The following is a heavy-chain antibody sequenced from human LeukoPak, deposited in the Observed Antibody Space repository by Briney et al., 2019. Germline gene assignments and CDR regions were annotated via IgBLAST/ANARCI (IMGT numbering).Heavy chain of an antibody. Sequence: GGSLRLSCAASGFTFSSYWMSWVRQAPGKGLEWVANIKQDGSEKYYVDSVKGRLTISRDNAKNSLYLQMNSLRAEDAAVYYCARESVGGSSTSFYYYYYMDVWGKGTTVTVSS. CDR2: IKQDGSEK. CDR3: ARESVGGSSTSFYYYYYMDV. V-gene: IGHV3-7*01. J-gene: IGHJ6*03. CDR1: GFTFSSYW. D-gene: IGHD2-2*01.